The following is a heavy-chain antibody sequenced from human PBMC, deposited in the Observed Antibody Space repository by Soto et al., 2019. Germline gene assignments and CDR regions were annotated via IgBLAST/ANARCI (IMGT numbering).Heavy chain of an antibody. CDR1: GYTFTSYG. V-gene: IGHV1-18*01. Sequence: QGHLVQSGAEVKKPGASVKVSCKASGYTFTSYGINWVRQAPGQGLEWMGWISAYEGNTNYAQKLQGRVTMTTDTSTRIAYMELRSLRSDDTAVYYCARGESDSNQGDYYGMDVWGQGTAVTVSS. CDR3: ARGESDSNQGDYYGMDV. D-gene: IGHD3-22*01. CDR2: ISAYEGNT. J-gene: IGHJ6*02.